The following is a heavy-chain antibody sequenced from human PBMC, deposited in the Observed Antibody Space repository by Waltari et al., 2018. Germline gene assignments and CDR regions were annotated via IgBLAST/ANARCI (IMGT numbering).Heavy chain of an antibody. J-gene: IGHJ6*02. D-gene: IGHD6-13*01. CDR3: ASLIAAAPYYYGMDV. CDR1: GGSICSHY. V-gene: IGHV4-59*11. CDR2: SYYRGST. Sequence: QVQLQESGPGLVKPSETLSLTCTVSGGSICSHYWSWIRQPPGKGLEWIGYSYYRGSTNYNPSLKSRVTIAVDTSKNQFSLKLSSVTAADTAVYYCASLIAAAPYYYGMDVWGQGTTVTVSS.